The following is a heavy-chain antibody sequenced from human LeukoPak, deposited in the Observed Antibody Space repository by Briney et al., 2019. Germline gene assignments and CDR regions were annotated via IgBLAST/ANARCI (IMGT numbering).Heavy chain of an antibody. D-gene: IGHD6-19*01. CDR3: ARSADDTFDI. CDR1: GYTFTSYD. V-gene: IGHV1-8*01. Sequence: ASVKVSCKASGYTFTSYDINWVRQATGQGLEWMGWMNPNSGNTGYAQKFQGRVTLTRDTSIGTAYMELSRLRSDDTAVYYCARSADDTFDIWGQGTMVTVSS. J-gene: IGHJ3*02. CDR2: MNPNSGNT.